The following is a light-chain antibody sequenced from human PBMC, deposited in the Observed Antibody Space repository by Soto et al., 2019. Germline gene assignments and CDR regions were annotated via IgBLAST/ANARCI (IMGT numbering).Light chain of an antibody. Sequence: QSVLAQPASVSGSPGQSITISCTGTSSDVGGYNYISWYQHHPGKAPKLMIAEVSNRPSRVSNRFSGSKSGNTASLTISGLQAEDEADYYCSAYTSSNTLIFGGGTKRPS. J-gene: IGLJ2*01. CDR3: SAYTSSNTLI. CDR2: EVS. V-gene: IGLV2-14*01. CDR1: SSDVGGYNY.